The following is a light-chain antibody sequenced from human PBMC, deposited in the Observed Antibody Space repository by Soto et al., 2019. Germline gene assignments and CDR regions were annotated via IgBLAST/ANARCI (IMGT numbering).Light chain of an antibody. CDR2: DVK. CDR3: SSYTGSSTLLV. J-gene: IGLJ2*01. CDR1: SSDVGGYNY. V-gene: IGLV2-14*03. Sequence: QSALTQPASVSGSPGQSITISCTGTSSDVGGYNYVSWYQHHPGKAPKLKIYDVKNRPSGVSNRFSGSKSGNTASLTISGLQAEDEADYYCSSYTGSSTLLVFGGGTQLTVL.